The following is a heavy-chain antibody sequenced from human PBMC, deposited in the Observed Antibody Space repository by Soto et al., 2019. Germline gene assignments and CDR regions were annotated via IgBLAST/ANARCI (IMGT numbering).Heavy chain of an antibody. Sequence: SVKISCKASGGTFSNYVVNWVREAPGQGLEWMGRIIPISGAANYAQKFQGRVTITADKSTSTSYMELSSLRSEDTAVYYCARDMTRTVVPYFDFWGKGTLVTVSS. CDR1: GGTFSNYV. V-gene: IGHV1-69*06. CDR3: ARDMTRTVVPYFDF. CDR2: IIPISGAA. J-gene: IGHJ4*02. D-gene: IGHD1-7*01.